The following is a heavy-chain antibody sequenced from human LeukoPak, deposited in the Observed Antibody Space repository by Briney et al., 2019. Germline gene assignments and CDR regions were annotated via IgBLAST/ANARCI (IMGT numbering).Heavy chain of an antibody. J-gene: IGHJ4*02. D-gene: IGHD4-17*01. CDR3: ARESGSVTSEVDFDY. CDR1: GFTFSSFW. Sequence: GGSLRLSCAASGFTFSSFWMTWVRQAPGKGLEWVATIRQDGSQKYYVDSVKGRFTISRDNAKNSLYLQMNSLRAEDTAVYYCARESGSVTSEVDFDYWGQGTLVTVSS. V-gene: IGHV3-7*01. CDR2: IRQDGSQK.